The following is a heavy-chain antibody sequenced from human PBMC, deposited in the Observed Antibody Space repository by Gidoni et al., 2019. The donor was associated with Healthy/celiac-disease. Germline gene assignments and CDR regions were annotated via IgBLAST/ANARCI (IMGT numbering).Heavy chain of an antibody. CDR1: GFTFSSYA. D-gene: IGHD6-19*01. J-gene: IGHJ3*02. V-gene: IGHV3-23*01. CDR3: AKGALQYSSGWYSLYKKVSQKDAFDI. Sequence: EVQLLASGGGLVPPGGSLRLYCAASGFTFSSYAMSWVRQAPGKGLEWVSAISGSGGSTYYADSVKGRFTISRDNSKNTLYLQMNSLRAEDTAVYYCAKGALQYSSGWYSLYKKVSQKDAFDIWGQGTMVTVSS. CDR2: ISGSGGST.